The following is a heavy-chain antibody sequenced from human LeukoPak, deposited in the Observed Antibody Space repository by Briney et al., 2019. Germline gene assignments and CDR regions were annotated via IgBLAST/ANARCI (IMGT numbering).Heavy chain of an antibody. CDR1: GFTFSSYA. V-gene: IGHV3-23*01. CDR2: ISGSGGST. J-gene: IGHJ4*02. CDR3: AKVYNSGWYDY. D-gene: IGHD6-19*01. Sequence: PGGSLRLSCAASGFTFSSYAMSWVRPASGKGLEWVSAISGSGGSTYYADSVKGRFTISRDNSKNTLYLQLNSLRAEDTAVYYCAKVYNSGWYDYWGQGTLVTVSS.